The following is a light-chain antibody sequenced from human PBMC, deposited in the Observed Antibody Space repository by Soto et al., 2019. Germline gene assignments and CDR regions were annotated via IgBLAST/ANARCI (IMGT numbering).Light chain of an antibody. CDR3: MQTKQLPVT. CDR2: EVS. V-gene: IGKV2D-29*01. J-gene: IGKJ1*01. Sequence: DIVMTQTPISLSVIPGQPASISCKSSQSILHSDGKTYVYWYLQRPGQPPQLLIYEVSNRFSGVPDRFSGSVSGTDFTLKISRVEAEDVGVYYYMQTKQLPVTFGQGTKVEIK. CDR1: QSILHSDGKTY.